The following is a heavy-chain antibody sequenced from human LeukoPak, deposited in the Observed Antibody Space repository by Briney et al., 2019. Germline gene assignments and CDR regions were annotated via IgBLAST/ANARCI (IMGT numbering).Heavy chain of an antibody. J-gene: IGHJ5*02. CDR1: GYTFTGYY. Sequence: ASVKVSCKASGYTFTGYYMHWVRQAPGQGLEWMGGIIPIFGTANYAQKFQGRVTITADKSTSTAYMELSSLRSEDTAVYYCARVIPPPYCSSTSCYEVEWFDPWGQGTLVTVSS. CDR2: IIPIFGTA. D-gene: IGHD2-2*01. V-gene: IGHV1-69*06. CDR3: ARVIPPPYCSSTSCYEVEWFDP.